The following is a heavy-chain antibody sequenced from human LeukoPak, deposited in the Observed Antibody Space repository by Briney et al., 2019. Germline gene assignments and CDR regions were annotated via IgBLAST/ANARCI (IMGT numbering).Heavy chain of an antibody. CDR1: GFTFSNYA. D-gene: IGHD6-13*01. CDR2: ITGSGGST. J-gene: IGHJ4*02. Sequence: GGSLRLSRAASGFTFSNYAMSWVRQAPGKGLEWVSAITGSGGSTYYADSVKGRFTISRDNSKNTLYLQMNSLRAEDTAVYFCGRGTNWYMIDSWGQGTLVTVSS. V-gene: IGHV3-23*01. CDR3: GRGTNWYMIDS.